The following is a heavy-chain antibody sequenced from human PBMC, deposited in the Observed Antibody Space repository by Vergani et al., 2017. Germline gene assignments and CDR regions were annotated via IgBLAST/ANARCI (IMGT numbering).Heavy chain of an antibody. CDR3: AGASRPSQRGVEY. CDR1: GYTFTSYY. Sequence: QVQLVQPGAEVKKPGASVKVSCKASGYTFTSYYMHWVRQAPGQGLEWMGIINPSGGSTSVAQKFQGRVTMTRDTSTRTVYMELSSLRSEDTVGDYCAGASRPSQRGVEYWGQGTRVAGAS. V-gene: IGHV1-46*01. CDR2: INPSGGST. D-gene: IGHD2-2*01. J-gene: IGHJ4*02.